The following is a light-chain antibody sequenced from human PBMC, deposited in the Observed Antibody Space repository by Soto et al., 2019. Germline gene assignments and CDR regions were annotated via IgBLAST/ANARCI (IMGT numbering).Light chain of an antibody. CDR2: EVS. CDR1: SSDLGGYNY. CDR3: SSYTSSSTYV. Sequence: QSALTQPASVSASPGQSITISCTGTSSDLGGYNYVSWYQQNPGKAPKLMIYEVSNRPSGVSNRYSGSKSGNTASLTISGLQAEDEADYYCSSYTSSSTYVFGTGTKVTAL. J-gene: IGLJ1*01. V-gene: IGLV2-14*01.